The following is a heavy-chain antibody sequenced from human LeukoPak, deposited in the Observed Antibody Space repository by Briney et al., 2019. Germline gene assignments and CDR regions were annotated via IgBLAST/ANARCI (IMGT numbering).Heavy chain of an antibody. J-gene: IGHJ4*02. CDR3: AANTQSGY. Sequence: GGSLRLSCAASGFTFSSSWMEWVRQAPGKGLESVAVIKEDGSEKYYVDSVKGRFAISRDNAKNALYLQMNNVRAEDTAVYFCAANTQSGYWGQGALVTVSS. V-gene: IGHV3-7*05. CDR1: GFTFSSSW. D-gene: IGHD3-16*01. CDR2: IKEDGSEK.